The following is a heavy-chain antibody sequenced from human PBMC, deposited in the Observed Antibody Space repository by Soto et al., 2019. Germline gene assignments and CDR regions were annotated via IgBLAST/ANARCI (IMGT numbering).Heavy chain of an antibody. V-gene: IGHV4-34*01. J-gene: IGHJ6*03. CDR3: AGCPVVVAATSLYYYYYYMDV. CDR2: INHSGST. Sequence: SETLSLTCAVYGGSFSGYYWSWIRQPPGKGLEWVGEINHSGSTNYNPALKSRVTISVDTSKNQFSLKLSSVTAADTAVYYCAGCPVVVAATSLYYYYYYMDVWGKGTTVTASS. D-gene: IGHD2-15*01. CDR1: GGSFSGYY.